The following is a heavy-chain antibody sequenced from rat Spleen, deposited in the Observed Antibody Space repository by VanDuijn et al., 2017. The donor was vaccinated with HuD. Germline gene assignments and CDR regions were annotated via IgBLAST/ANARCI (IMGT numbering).Heavy chain of an antibody. D-gene: IGHD1-1*01. J-gene: IGHJ2*01. CDR2: ITNSGGRI. CDR1: GFNFNDHW. Sequence: EVKLVESGGGLVQPGRSLKLSCAASGFNFNDHWMCWVRQAPGKGLEWVASITNSGGRIYYPDSVKGRFTISRDNAQNTLYLQMNSLRSEDTATYYCTRENYYSGDYWGQGVMVTVSS. V-gene: IGHV5-31*01. CDR3: TRENYYSGDY.